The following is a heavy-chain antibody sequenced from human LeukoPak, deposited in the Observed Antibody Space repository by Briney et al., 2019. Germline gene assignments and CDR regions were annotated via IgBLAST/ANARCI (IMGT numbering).Heavy chain of an antibody. Sequence: GGSRRLSCAASRLTLDSYAVSWVRQAPGEGLEWVSAISGRGLETYYADSGECRFTVSKDHSKNTVYLQMTSLRAEDTAIYYCAREREGSTLNWGQGTLVTVSS. CDR2: ISGRGLET. J-gene: IGHJ4*02. D-gene: IGHD5/OR15-5a*01. CDR1: RLTLDSYA. V-gene: IGHV3-23*01. CDR3: AREREGSTLN.